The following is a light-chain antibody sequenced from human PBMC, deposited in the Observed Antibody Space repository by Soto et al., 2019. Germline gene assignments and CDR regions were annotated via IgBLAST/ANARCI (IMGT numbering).Light chain of an antibody. CDR1: QSVRSY. J-gene: IGKJ5*01. CDR3: QQRSAWPQIT. CDR2: DAS. Sequence: EIVLTQSPATLSLSPVEGATLSCRASQSVRSYLAWYQQKPGQAPRLLIYDASNRATGIPARFSGSGSGTDFTLTISSLDPEDFAVYYCQQRSAWPQITFGQGTRLEIK. V-gene: IGKV3-11*01.